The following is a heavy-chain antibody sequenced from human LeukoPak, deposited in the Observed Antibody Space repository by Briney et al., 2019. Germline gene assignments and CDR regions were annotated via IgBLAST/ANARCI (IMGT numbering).Heavy chain of an antibody. CDR3: AVAVAGNYYYYGMDV. CDR2: INPNSGGT. Sequence: ASVKVSCKASGYTFTGYYMHWVRQAPGQGLEWMGWINPNSGGTNYAQKFQGRVTMTRDTSISTAYMELSRLRSDDTVVYYCAVAVAGNYYYYGMDVWGQGTTVTVSS. CDR1: GYTFTGYY. D-gene: IGHD6-19*01. J-gene: IGHJ6*02. V-gene: IGHV1-2*02.